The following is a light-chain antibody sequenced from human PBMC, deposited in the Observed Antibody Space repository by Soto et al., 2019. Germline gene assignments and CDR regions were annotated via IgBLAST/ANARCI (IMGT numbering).Light chain of an antibody. CDR2: EVS. CDR1: SSDDGGYNY. CDR3: SSYTSSSSYV. Sequence: QSVLTQPASVSGSPGQSITIACTGTSSDDGGYNYVSWYQQHPGKAPKLMIYEVSNRPSGVSNRFSGSKSGHTASLTISGLQAEAEADYYCSSYTSSSSYVFGTGTKVTVL. V-gene: IGLV2-14*01. J-gene: IGLJ1*01.